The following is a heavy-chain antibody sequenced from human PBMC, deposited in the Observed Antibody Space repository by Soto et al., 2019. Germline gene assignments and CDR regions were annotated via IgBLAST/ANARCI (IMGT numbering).Heavy chain of an antibody. J-gene: IGHJ6*02. CDR3: ERHSDSRNYYYYYYGMDV. Sequence: GESLKISCKGSGYSFTSYWISWVRQMPGKGLEWMGRIDPSDSYTNYSPSFQGHVTISADKSISTAYLQWSSLKASDTAMYYCERHSDSRNYYYYYYGMDVWGQGTTVTVSS. CDR2: IDPSDSYT. D-gene: IGHD3-22*01. V-gene: IGHV5-10-1*01. CDR1: GYSFTSYW.